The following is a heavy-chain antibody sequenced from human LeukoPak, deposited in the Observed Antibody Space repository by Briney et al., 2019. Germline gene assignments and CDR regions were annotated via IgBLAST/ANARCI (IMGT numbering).Heavy chain of an antibody. Sequence: PGGSLRLSCAASGFTFGSYAMSWVRQAPGKGLEWALTTSGTGGLTYYADSVKGRFTISRDNFKNTLYLQMNSLRVEDTAVYYCAKSYGGNVLDAFDIWGQGTVVTVSS. CDR1: GFTFGSYA. J-gene: IGHJ3*02. D-gene: IGHD4-23*01. V-gene: IGHV3-23*01. CDR2: TSGTGGLT. CDR3: AKSYGGNVLDAFDI.